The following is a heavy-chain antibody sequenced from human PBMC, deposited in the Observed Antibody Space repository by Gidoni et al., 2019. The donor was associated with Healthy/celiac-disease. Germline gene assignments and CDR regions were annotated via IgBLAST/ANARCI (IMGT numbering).Heavy chain of an antibody. CDR1: GFTFSSYG. D-gene: IGHD2-2*02. CDR2: IWYDGSNK. V-gene: IGHV3-33*01. CDR3: ARGEYCSSTSCYTSYYYGMDV. J-gene: IGHJ6*02. Sequence: QVQLVESGGGVVQPGRSLRLSCAASGFTFSSYGMHWVRQAPGKGLEWVAVIWYDGSNKYYADSVKGRFTISRDNSKNTLYLQMNSLRAEDTAVYYCARGEYCSSTSCYTSYYYGMDVWGQGTTVTVSS.